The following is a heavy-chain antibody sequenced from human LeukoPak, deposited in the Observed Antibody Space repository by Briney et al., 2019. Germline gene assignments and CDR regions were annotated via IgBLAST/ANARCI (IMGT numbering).Heavy chain of an antibody. CDR2: IYTTGST. CDR1: GGSIRSYY. V-gene: IGHV4-4*07. J-gene: IGHJ4*02. CDR3: ATLGGPTDC. Sequence: SETLSLTCNVSGGSIRSYYWSWLRQPSGKGLEWIGRIYTTGSTTYNPSLKSRLTLSVDKSKNQFSLRLTSVTAADTAVYYCATLGGPTDCWGQGILVTVSS. D-gene: IGHD1-26*01.